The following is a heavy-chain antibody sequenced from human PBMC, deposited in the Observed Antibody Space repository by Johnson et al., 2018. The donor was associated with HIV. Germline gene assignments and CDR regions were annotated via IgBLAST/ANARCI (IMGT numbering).Heavy chain of an antibody. J-gene: IGHJ3*02. D-gene: IGHD3-3*01. CDR3: AKDIYSVSGYQDI. CDR2: ISWNSDTI. Sequence: VQLVESGGGLVQPGGSLRLSCAASEFILSDYYISWVRQPPGKGLEWVSSISWNSDTIAYADSVKGRFTISRDNAKNSLYLQMNSLRAEDTALYYCAKDIYSVSGYQDIWGQGTMVTVSS. CDR1: EFILSDYY. V-gene: IGHV3-9*01.